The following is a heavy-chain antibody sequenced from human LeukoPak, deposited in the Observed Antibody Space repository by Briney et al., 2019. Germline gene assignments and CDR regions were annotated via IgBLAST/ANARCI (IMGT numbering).Heavy chain of an antibody. CDR1: GYTVTSYA. Sequence: ASLTVSCTASGYTVTSYAMHWVRQVPGQRLEWMGQINGGNGNTKYSQTTQSRVYITRDTSGSTVYMELRGLRAEDTGGFYCARGPAGLNWFEPWGQGTLVTVSS. CDR2: INGGNGNT. J-gene: IGHJ5*02. V-gene: IGHV1-3*01. CDR3: ARGPAGLNWFEP.